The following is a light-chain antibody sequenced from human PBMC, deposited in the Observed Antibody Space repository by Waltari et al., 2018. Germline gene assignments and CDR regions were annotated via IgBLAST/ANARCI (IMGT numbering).Light chain of an antibody. CDR1: QTITITY. Sequence: EIVLTQSPGTLSLSPGERASLSCRASQTITITYLAWYQQKSGQAPRLLIYGASSRATGIPDRFSGSGSGTEFTLTISRLEPEDFAVYFCQQYGNSPITFGQGTRLEIK. CDR2: GAS. J-gene: IGKJ5*01. V-gene: IGKV3-20*01. CDR3: QQYGNSPIT.